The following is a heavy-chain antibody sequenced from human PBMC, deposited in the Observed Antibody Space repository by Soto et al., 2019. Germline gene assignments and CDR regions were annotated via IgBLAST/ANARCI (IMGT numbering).Heavy chain of an antibody. CDR2: INPKSGGT. Sequence: EASVKVSCKASGYSFTEYHIHWVRQAPGQGLEWLGRINPKSGGTSTAQKFQGWVTMTTDTSISTASMELTRLTSDDTAIYYCARGDSTDCSNGVCSFFYNHDMDVWGQGTTVTVSS. J-gene: IGHJ6*02. CDR3: ARGDSTDCSNGVCSFFYNHDMDV. D-gene: IGHD2-8*01. V-gene: IGHV1-2*04. CDR1: GYSFTEYH.